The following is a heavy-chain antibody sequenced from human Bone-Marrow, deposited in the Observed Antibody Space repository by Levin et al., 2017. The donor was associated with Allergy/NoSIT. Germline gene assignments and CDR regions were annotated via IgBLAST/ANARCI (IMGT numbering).Heavy chain of an antibody. D-gene: IGHD1-26*01. CDR1: GFTFSSFG. J-gene: IGHJ4*02. CDR3: ARVGSGSTHFSFVDY. Sequence: GGSLRLSCAASGFTFSSFGMHWVRQAPGNGLEWVAVLSHDGTYDNYADSVRGRFTISRDNSKNTLYLQMASLRSEDTAVYYCARVGSGSTHFSFVDYWGQGTLVTVSS. V-gene: IGHV3-30*04. CDR2: LSHDGTYD.